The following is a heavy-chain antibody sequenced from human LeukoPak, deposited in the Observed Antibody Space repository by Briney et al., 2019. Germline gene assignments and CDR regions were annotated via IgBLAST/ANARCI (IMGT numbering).Heavy chain of an antibody. CDR2: GSESGGT. CDR1: GGSLNGHY. V-gene: IGHV4-34*01. J-gene: IGHJ4*02. D-gene: IGHD4-23*01. Sequence: SETLSLTCAVYGGSLNGHYWSWIRQPPGKGLEWIGEGSESGGTKFNPSLKSRVTIPADTSKNQFSLKLSSVTAADTAVYYCARASRDGNPVDDYWGQGTLVTVSS. CDR3: ARASRDGNPVDDY.